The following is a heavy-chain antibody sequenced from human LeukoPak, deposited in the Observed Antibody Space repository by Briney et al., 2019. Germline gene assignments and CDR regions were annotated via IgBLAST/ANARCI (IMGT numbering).Heavy chain of an antibody. CDR3: ARGPGDLGDY. CDR1: GYTFTSYF. CDR2: VNPSSGST. J-gene: IGHJ4*02. D-gene: IGHD7-27*01. V-gene: IGHV1-46*01. Sequence: ASVKVSCKASGYTFTSYFMHWVRQAPGQGLEWMGLVNPSSGSTNYAQKFKGRVTMTRDMSTSTVFMELDSLRSEDTAVYYCARGPGDLGDYWGQGTLVTVSS.